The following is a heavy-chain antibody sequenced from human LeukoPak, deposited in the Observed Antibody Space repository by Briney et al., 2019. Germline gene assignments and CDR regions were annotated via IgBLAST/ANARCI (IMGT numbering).Heavy chain of an antibody. CDR1: GFTFSSDA. CDR2: ISGSGGST. CDR3: AKENYYYDSSGPSHFDY. J-gene: IGHJ4*02. Sequence: GGSLRLSCAASGFTFSSDAMSWVRQAPGKGLEWVSGISGSGGSTYYADSVKGRLTISRDNSKNTLYLQMNSLRAEDTAIYYCAKENYYYDSSGPSHFDYWGQGTLVTVSS. V-gene: IGHV3-23*01. D-gene: IGHD3-22*01.